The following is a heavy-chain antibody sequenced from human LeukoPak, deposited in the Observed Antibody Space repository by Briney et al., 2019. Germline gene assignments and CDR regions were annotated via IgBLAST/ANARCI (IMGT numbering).Heavy chain of an antibody. CDR3: ARAPGWYYDSSGYYYYWYFDL. CDR1: GFTFSSYW. CDR2: INSDGSST. Sequence: PGGSLRLSCAASGFTFSSYWMHWVRQAPGKGLVCVLRINSDGSSTSYAHSVKGRFTISRDNAKNTLYLQMNSLRAEDTAVYYCARAPGWYYDSSGYYYYWYFDLWGRGTLVTVSS. V-gene: IGHV3-74*01. D-gene: IGHD3-22*01. J-gene: IGHJ2*01.